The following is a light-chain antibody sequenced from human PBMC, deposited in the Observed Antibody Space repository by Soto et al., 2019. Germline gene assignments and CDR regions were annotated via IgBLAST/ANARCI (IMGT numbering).Light chain of an antibody. J-gene: IGKJ2*01. Sequence: DIPMTQSPSSLSASVGDRVTITCRASQSISSYLNWYQQKPGKAPKLLIYAASSLQSGIPSMFSRSGSATDFSLTISSLQPEDFATYYCQQSYSTPYTFGQGTKLEIK. CDR1: QSISSY. V-gene: IGKV1-39*01. CDR3: QQSYSTPYT. CDR2: AAS.